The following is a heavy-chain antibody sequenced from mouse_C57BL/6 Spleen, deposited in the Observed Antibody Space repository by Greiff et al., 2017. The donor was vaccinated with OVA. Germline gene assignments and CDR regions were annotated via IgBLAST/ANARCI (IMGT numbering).Heavy chain of an antibody. V-gene: IGHV1-78*01. CDR2: IYPRDGST. D-gene: IGHD2-2*01. CDR3: ARGVTTRYFEV. CDR1: GYTFTDYT. Sequence: QVQLQQSDAGLVKPGASVKISCTVSGYTFTDYTIHWMKQRPEQGLEWIGYIYPRDGSTNYTEKFKGKATFTADKSSSTAYMQLNSLTSEDSEVDCGARGVTTRYFEVWGTGTTVTVSS. J-gene: IGHJ1*03.